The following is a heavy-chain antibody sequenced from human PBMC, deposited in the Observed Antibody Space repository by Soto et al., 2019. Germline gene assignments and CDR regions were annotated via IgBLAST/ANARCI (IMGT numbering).Heavy chain of an antibody. Sequence: VQLVESGGGLVKPGGSLRLSCAASGFTFSSYSMHWVRQAPGKGLEWVAVIWYDGSNKYYADSVKGRFTISRDNSKNTLYLQMNSLRAEDTAVYYCARDSIVGASGMDVWGQGTTVTVSS. CDR2: IWYDGSNK. V-gene: IGHV3-33*08. CDR3: ARDSIVGASGMDV. CDR1: GFTFSSYS. D-gene: IGHD1-26*01. J-gene: IGHJ6*02.